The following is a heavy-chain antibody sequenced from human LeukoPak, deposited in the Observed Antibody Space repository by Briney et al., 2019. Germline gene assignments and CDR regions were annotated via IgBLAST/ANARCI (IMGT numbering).Heavy chain of an antibody. CDR1: GATFTTYA. Sequence: GSSVKVSCKASGATFTTYAIIWVRQAPGQGLEWMGGIIPVFGTANYAQRFQGRVTITTDESTSTAYMELSSLRSEDTAVYYCARGGNWNHLGWFDPWGQGTLVTVSS. V-gene: IGHV1-69*05. J-gene: IGHJ5*02. D-gene: IGHD1-14*01. CDR2: IIPVFGTA. CDR3: ARGGNWNHLGWFDP.